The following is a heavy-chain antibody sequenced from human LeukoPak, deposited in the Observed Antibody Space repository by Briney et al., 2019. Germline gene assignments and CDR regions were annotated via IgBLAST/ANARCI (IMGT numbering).Heavy chain of an antibody. Sequence: GRSLRLSCAASGFTFSSYAMHWVRQAPGKGLEWVAVISYDGSNKYYADSVKGRFTISRDNSKNTLYLQMNSLRAEDTAVYYCARSSALQFDYWGQGTLVTVSS. CDR1: GFTFSSYA. V-gene: IGHV3-30*14. CDR3: ARSSALQFDY. CDR2: ISYDGSNK. D-gene: IGHD5-24*01. J-gene: IGHJ4*02.